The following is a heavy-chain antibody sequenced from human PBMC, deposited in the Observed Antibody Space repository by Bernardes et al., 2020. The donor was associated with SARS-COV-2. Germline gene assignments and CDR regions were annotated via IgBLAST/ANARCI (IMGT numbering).Heavy chain of an antibody. J-gene: IGHJ6*02. CDR1: GFTFSSYS. CDR2: ISTSSSYI. CDR3: ARDRGSSRHYYYHGMDV. D-gene: IGHD6-13*01. Sequence: GGSLRLSCAASGFTFSSYSMNWVRQAPGKGLEWVSSISTSSSYIYYADSVKGRFTISRDNAKNSLYLQMNSLRAEDTAVYYCARDRGSSRHYYYHGMDVWGQGTTVTVSS. V-gene: IGHV3-21*01.